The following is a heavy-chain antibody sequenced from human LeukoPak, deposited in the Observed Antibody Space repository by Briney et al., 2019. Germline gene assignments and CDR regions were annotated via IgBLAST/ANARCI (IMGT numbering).Heavy chain of an antibody. V-gene: IGHV1-46*01. CDR3: ARGERIAVAGTWPPFDY. CDR1: GYTFTSYY. Sequence: GASVKVSCKASGYTFTSYYMHWVRQAPGQGLEWMGIINPSGGSTSYAQKFQGRVTMTRDMSTSTVYMELSSLRSEDTAVYYCARGERIAVAGTWPPFDYWGQGTLVTVSS. J-gene: IGHJ4*02. D-gene: IGHD6-19*01. CDR2: INPSGGST.